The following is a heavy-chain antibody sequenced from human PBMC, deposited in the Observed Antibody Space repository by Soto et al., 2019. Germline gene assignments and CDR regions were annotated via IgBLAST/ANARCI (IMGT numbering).Heavy chain of an antibody. J-gene: IGHJ5*02. V-gene: IGHV4-61*08. Sequence: QVQLQESGPGLVKAAETLSLTCTVSGGSVSSGAYYWSWIRQAPGNGLEWIGNIYYRGSTTYNPSHKSRTANTVNRSKTQFLLKVSSANAADSDVDYSARLPVDISMIYWFDPWGQGTLVTVSS. CDR2: IYYRGST. CDR1: GGSVSSGAYY. D-gene: IGHD5-18*01. CDR3: ARLPVDISMIYWFDP.